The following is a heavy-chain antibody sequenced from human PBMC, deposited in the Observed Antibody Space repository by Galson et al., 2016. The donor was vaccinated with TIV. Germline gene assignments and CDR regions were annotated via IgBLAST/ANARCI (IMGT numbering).Heavy chain of an antibody. V-gene: IGHV1-69*13. J-gene: IGHJ6*03. CDR2: IIAIFGIP. CDR1: GGIFRSYA. Sequence: QSGAEVKNPGASVKVSCKASGGIFRSYAISWVRQAPGQGLEWMGGIIAIFGIPNYAQKFQGRVTITADESTTTVYMELSSLRSDDTAVYYCARGSSYYSHYVDVWGKGTTVTVSS. CDR3: ARGSSYYSHYVDV. D-gene: IGHD3-3*01.